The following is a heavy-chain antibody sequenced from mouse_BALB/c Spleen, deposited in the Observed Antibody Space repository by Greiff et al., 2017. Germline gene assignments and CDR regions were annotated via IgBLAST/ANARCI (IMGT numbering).Heavy chain of an antibody. Sequence: EVKVVESGGGLVKPGGSLKLSCAASGFAFSSYDMSWVRQTPEKRLEWVAYISSGGGSTYYPDTVKGRFTISRDNAKNTLYLQMSSLKSEDTAMYYCARHDYDAMDYWGQGTSVTVAS. V-gene: IGHV5-12-1*01. J-gene: IGHJ4*01. CDR3: ARHDYDAMDY. CDR2: ISSGGGST. CDR1: GFAFSSYD.